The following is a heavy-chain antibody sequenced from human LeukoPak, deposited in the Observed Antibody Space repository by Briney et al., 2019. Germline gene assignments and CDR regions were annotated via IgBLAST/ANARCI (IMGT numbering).Heavy chain of an antibody. J-gene: IGHJ4*02. D-gene: IGHD6-19*01. Sequence: GGSLRLSCAASGFTFSSYGMHWVRQAPGKGLEWVAVISYDGSNKYYADSVKGRFTISRDNSKNTLYLQMNSLRAEDTAVYYCVRGTSGWIGVDYWGQGTLVTVSS. CDR3: VRGTSGWIGVDY. V-gene: IGHV3-30*03. CDR1: GFTFSSYG. CDR2: ISYDGSNK.